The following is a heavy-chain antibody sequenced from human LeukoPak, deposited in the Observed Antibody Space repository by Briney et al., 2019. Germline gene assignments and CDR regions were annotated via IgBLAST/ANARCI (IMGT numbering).Heavy chain of an antibody. CDR3: ARVNWWGHSSSWYAAALFDY. D-gene: IGHD6-13*01. CDR1: GYTFTGYY. Sequence: ASVKVSCKASGYTFTGYYMHWVRQAPGQGLEWMGWINPNSGGTNYAQKFQGRVTMTRDTSISTAYMELSRLRSDDTAVYYCARVNWWGHSSSWYAAALFDYWGQGTLVTVSS. CDR2: INPNSGGT. J-gene: IGHJ4*02. V-gene: IGHV1-2*02.